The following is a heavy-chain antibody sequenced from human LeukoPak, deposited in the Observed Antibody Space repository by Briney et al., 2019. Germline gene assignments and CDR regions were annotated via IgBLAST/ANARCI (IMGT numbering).Heavy chain of an antibody. CDR3: ARDRYDTQNQPTNYYYYYMDV. CDR1: GYTFSSYA. J-gene: IGHJ6*03. CDR2: IISIFGTA. Sequence: VASVKVSCKASGYTFSSYAISWVRQAPGQGLEWMGGIISIFGTANYAQKFQGRVTITTDESTSTAYMELSSLRSEDTAVYYCARDRYDTQNQPTNYYYYYMDVWGKGTTVTVSS. V-gene: IGHV1-69*05. D-gene: IGHD1-14*01.